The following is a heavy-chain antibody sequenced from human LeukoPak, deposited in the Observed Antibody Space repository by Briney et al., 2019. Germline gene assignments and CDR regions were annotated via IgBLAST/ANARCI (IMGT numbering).Heavy chain of an antibody. CDR1: GFAFSSYI. D-gene: IGHD6-13*01. Sequence: AGGSLRLSCAASGFAFSSYIMNWVRQAPGKGLVWVSRISTDGSSTSYADFVKGRFTISRDNAKNTLLLQMNSLRAEDTAVYYCARGSSSFRRPFDPWGQGTLVTVSS. V-gene: IGHV3-74*01. CDR2: ISTDGSST. CDR3: ARGSSSFRRPFDP. J-gene: IGHJ5*02.